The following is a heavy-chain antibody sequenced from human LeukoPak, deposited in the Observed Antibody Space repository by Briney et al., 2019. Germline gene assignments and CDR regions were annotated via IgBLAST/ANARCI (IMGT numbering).Heavy chain of an antibody. V-gene: IGHV1-2*04. CDR3: ARDLTSTSNWEFDY. CDR1: GYTFTGYY. Sequence: ASVKVSCKASGYTFTGYYMHWVRQAPGQGLEWMGRINPNTGGAEYTPKFQGWVTMTRDTSISTAYVEVNRLISDDTAVYYCARDLTSTSNWEFDYWGQGTLVIVSS. J-gene: IGHJ4*02. CDR2: INPNTGGA. D-gene: IGHD1-26*01.